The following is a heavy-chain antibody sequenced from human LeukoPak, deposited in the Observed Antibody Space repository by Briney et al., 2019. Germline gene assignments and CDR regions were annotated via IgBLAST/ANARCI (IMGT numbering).Heavy chain of an antibody. V-gene: IGHV3-73*01. D-gene: IGHD1-26*01. CDR2: IDRPAKSYAT. CDR1: GFTLSDSA. CDR3: TRDRGTYNWLDP. J-gene: IGHJ5*02. Sequence: GGSLRLSCAASGFTLSDSAIHWVRQASGKGLEWVGLIDRPAKSYATAYGASVGGRFTISREDSKNKAYLQMDSLKTEDTALYYCTRDRGTYNWLDPWGQGTLVTVSS.